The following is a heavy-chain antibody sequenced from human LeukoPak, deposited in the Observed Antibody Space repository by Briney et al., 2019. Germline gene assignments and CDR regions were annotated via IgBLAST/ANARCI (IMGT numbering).Heavy chain of an antibody. J-gene: IGHJ6*03. Sequence: TSETLSLTCAVYGGSFSGYYWSWIRQPPGKGLEWIGEINHSGSTNYNPSLKSRVTISVDTSKNQFSLKLSSVTAADTAVYYCARGRVSRLQYQLLRDYYYMDVWGKGTTVTVSS. CDR3: ARGRVSRLQYQLLRDYYYMDV. V-gene: IGHV4-34*01. CDR1: GGSFSGYY. D-gene: IGHD2-2*01. CDR2: INHSGST.